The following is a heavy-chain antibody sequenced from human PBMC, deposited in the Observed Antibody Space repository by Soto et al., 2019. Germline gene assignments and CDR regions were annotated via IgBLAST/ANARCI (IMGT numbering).Heavy chain of an antibody. CDR1: GGSISSSSYY. V-gene: IGHV4-39*01. Sequence: SETLSLTCTVSGGSISSSSYYWVWIRQPPGKGLEWIGSIYYSGSTYYNPSLKSRVTISVDTSKNQFSLKLSSVTAADTAVYYCARRLRIWRTFDYWGQGTLVTVSS. J-gene: IGHJ4*02. CDR2: IYYSGST. CDR3: ARRLRIWRTFDY. D-gene: IGHD3-3*01.